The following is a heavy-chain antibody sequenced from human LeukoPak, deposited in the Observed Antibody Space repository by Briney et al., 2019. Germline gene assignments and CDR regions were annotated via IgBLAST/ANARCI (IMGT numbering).Heavy chain of an antibody. CDR1: GRSIRSHY. CDR3: AMNYCSSTSCYTPFDY. CDR2: IYYSGST. Sequence: SQTLSLTCTVAGRSIRSHYWSWIRQHAGKGLEWIGYIYYSGSTNYNPSLKSRVYISVDTSKNQFSLKLSSVTAADTAVYYCAMNYCSSTSCYTPFDYWGQGTLVTVSS. D-gene: IGHD2-2*02. J-gene: IGHJ4*02. V-gene: IGHV4-59*11.